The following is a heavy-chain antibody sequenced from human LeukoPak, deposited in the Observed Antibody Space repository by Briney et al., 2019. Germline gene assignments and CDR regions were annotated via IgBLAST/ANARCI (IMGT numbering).Heavy chain of an antibody. CDR1: GGSVSSYY. CDR3: ARTYYYDSSGYLNHWFDP. CDR2: IYDIGST. V-gene: IGHV4-59*08. J-gene: IGHJ5*02. D-gene: IGHD3-22*01. Sequence: SETLSLTCTVSGGSVSSYYWSWIRQPPGKGLEWIGYIYDIGSTKYNPSLKSRVTMSVDTSKNQFSLKLSSVTAADTAVYHCARTYYYDSSGYLNHWFDPWGQGTLVTVSS.